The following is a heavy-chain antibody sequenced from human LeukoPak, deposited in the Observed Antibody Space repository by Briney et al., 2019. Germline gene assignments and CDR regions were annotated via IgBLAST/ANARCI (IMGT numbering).Heavy chain of an antibody. Sequence: GGSLRLSCAASGFTFSNYGMHWVRQAPVKGLEWVAVISYDGSAEYYADSVKGRFAIYRDNSRNTLYLQMNSLRPEDTAVYYCAKELTRGSSWYEDYWGQGTLVTVSS. CDR2: ISYDGSAE. D-gene: IGHD6-13*01. J-gene: IGHJ4*02. V-gene: IGHV3-30*18. CDR1: GFTFSNYG. CDR3: AKELTRGSSWYEDY.